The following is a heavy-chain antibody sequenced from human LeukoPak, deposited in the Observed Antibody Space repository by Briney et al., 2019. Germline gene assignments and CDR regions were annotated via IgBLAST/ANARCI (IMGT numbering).Heavy chain of an antibody. CDR1: GLSVSSNF. V-gene: IGHV3-30*18. CDR3: AKADYYDSGSGMDV. Sequence: GGSPRLSCAATGLSVSSNFMSWVRQAPGKGLEWVAVISYDGSNKYYADSVKGRFTISRDNSKNTLYLQMNSLRAEDTAVYYCAKADYYDSGSGMDVWGQGTTVTVSS. J-gene: IGHJ6*02. D-gene: IGHD3-22*01. CDR2: ISYDGSNK.